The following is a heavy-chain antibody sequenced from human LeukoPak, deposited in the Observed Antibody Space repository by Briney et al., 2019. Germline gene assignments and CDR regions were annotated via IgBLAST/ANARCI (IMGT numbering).Heavy chain of an antibody. CDR1: GFTFDDYA. CDR2: ISWNSGSV. D-gene: IGHD3-16*02. V-gene: IGHV3-9*01. Sequence: GGSLRLSCAASGFTFDDYAMHWVRQGPGKGLEWVSGISWNSGSVAYADSVKGRFTISRDNAKNSLYLQMNSLRAEDTALYYCAKDGYTLGWGQGTLVTVSS. CDR3: AKDGYTLG. J-gene: IGHJ4*02.